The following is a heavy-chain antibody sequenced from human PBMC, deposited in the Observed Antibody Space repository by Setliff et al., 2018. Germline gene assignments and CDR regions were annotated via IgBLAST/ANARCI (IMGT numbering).Heavy chain of an antibody. Sequence: PPGKALEWLALIYWDDDKRYSPSLKSRLTITKDTSKNQVVLTMTNMDPVDTATYYCAHRAVAGTPGSNYFNYWGQGTLVTVSS. V-gene: IGHV2-5*02. J-gene: IGHJ4*02. CDR3: AHRAVAGTPGSNYFNY. D-gene: IGHD6-19*01. CDR2: IYWDDDK.